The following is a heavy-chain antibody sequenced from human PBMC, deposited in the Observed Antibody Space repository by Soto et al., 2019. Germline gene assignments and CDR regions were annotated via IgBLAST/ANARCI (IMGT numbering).Heavy chain of an antibody. CDR1: GGTFSSYA. CDR3: ARDRGPSSGYYPYWFDP. J-gene: IGHJ5*02. V-gene: IGHV1-69*12. D-gene: IGHD3-22*01. CDR2: IIPIFGTA. Sequence: QVQLVQSGAAVKKPGSSVKVSCKASGGTFSSYAISWVRQAPGQGLEWMGEIIPIFGTANYAQKFQGRVTITADEATSKAYMELSSLRSEDTAVYYCARDRGPSSGYYPYWFDPWGQGTLVTVSS.